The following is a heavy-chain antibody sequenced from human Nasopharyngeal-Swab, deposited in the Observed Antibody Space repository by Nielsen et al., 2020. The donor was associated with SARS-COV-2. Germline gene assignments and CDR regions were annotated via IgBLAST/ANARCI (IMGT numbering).Heavy chain of an antibody. J-gene: IGHJ5*02. CDR2: IYTGGST. V-gene: IGHV3-66*01. Sequence: GGSLRLSCAASGFTVSSNYMNWVRQAPGKGLEWVSVIYTGGSTYNADSVKGRFTISRDNSKNTLYLQMNSLRAEDTAVYYCAILEGNGSGSPWGQGTLVTVSS. D-gene: IGHD3-10*01. CDR1: GFTVSSNY. CDR3: AILEGNGSGSP.